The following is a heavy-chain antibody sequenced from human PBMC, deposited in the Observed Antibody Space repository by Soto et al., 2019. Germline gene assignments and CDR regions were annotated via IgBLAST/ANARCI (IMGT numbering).Heavy chain of an antibody. J-gene: IGHJ6*02. CDR3: ARRAAAGTDYYYGMDV. CDR1: GFTFSGSA. CDR2: IRSKANSYAT. Sequence: EVQLVESGGGLDQPGGSLKLSCAASGFTFSGSAMHWVRQASGKGLEWVGRIRSKANSYATAYAASVKGRFTISRDDSKNTAYLQMNSLKTEDTAVYYCARRAAAGTDYYYGMDVWGQGTTVTVSS. V-gene: IGHV3-73*01. D-gene: IGHD6-13*01.